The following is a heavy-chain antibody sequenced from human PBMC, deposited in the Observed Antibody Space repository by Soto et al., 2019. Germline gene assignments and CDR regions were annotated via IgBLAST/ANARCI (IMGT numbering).Heavy chain of an antibody. D-gene: IGHD2-15*01. Sequence: EVQLVESGGGLVQPGGSLRLSCAASGFTFSNYWMYWVRQAPGKGLEWVSRINSDGSVSSHADSVRGRLTISRDNVKNTLYLHMDSLRAEDTAVYFCARGDCVGGTCYSLAGSFFDYMDVWQRDHGHRLL. J-gene: IGHJ6*03. CDR2: INSDGSVS. CDR3: ARGDCVGGTCYSLAGSFFDYMDV. CDR1: GFTFSNYW. V-gene: IGHV3-74*02.